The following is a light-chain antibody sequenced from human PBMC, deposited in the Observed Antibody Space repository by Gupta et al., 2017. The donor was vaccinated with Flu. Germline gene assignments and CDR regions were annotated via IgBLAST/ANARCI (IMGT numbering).Light chain of an antibody. Sequence: NFMLTQPHSVSESPGKTVTISCTRNTGNIGSNFVQWFQQRPGSPPTTVFYEDNQRPSGVPDRFAGSIDASSTYAYLTISGLKAEDDSSDYCQYYDITTHVFGGGTKMTVL. V-gene: IGLV6-57*01. CDR1: TGNIGSNF. CDR3: QYYDITTHV. J-gene: IGLJ3*02. CDR2: EDN.